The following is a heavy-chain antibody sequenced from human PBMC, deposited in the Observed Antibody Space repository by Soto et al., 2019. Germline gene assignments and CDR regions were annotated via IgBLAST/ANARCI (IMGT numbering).Heavy chain of an antibody. CDR1: GFTFSSYS. CDR3: ARPLRRFDDSDYYGLDV. V-gene: IGHV3-48*01. Sequence: EVQLVESGGGLVQPGGSLRLSCAASGFTFSSYSMNWVRQAPGKGLEWVSYISTGSSSTIYYADSVKGRFTITRDNAKNSLYLQMNSLRAEDTAVYYCARPLRRFDDSDYYGLDVWGQGTTVTVSS. J-gene: IGHJ6*02. D-gene: IGHD1-1*01. CDR2: ISTGSSSTI.